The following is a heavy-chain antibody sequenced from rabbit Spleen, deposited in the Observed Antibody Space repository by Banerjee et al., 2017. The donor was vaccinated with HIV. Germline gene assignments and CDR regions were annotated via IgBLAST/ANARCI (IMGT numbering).Heavy chain of an antibody. D-gene: IGHD6-1*01. CDR1: GFSFSSNYY. J-gene: IGHJ4*01. V-gene: IGHV1S45*01. CDR3: AREDVSGYVYADL. Sequence: QEQLVESGGGLVQPEGSLTLTCTASGFSFSSNYYMCWVRQAPGKGLEWIACIYAGSSDSTYYASWAKGRFTISKTSSTTVTLQMTSLTAADTATYFCAREDVSGYVYADLWGPGTLVTVS. CDR2: IYAGSSDST.